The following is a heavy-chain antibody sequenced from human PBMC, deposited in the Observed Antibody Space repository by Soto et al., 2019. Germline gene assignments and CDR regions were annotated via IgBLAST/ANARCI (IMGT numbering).Heavy chain of an antibody. J-gene: IGHJ5*02. Sequence: SETVSLTCTVSGGSISSSSYYWGWIRQPPGKGLEWIGSIYYSGSTYYNPSLKSRVTISVDTSKNQFSLKLSSVTAADTAVYYCARLPYDFWSGYYLSWFDPWGQGTLVTVSS. V-gene: IGHV4-39*01. CDR1: GGSISSSSYY. CDR3: ARLPYDFWSGYYLSWFDP. D-gene: IGHD3-3*01. CDR2: IYYSGST.